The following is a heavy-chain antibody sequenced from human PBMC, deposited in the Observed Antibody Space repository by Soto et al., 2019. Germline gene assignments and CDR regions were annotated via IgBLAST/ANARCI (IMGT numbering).Heavy chain of an antibody. V-gene: IGHV3-23*01. J-gene: IGHJ4*02. Sequence: EVQLLESGGGLVQPGGSLRLSCAVSGFTLSSYAMSWVRQAPGKGLEWVSGISSSSSTTYSADSVKGRFTISRDNANNTLNLQMNSLRAEDTAVYYCTTDWYLYDSSGYHVDYWGQGTLVTVSS. CDR3: TTDWYLYDSSGYHVDY. D-gene: IGHD3-22*01. CDR2: ISSSSSTT. CDR1: GFTLSSYA.